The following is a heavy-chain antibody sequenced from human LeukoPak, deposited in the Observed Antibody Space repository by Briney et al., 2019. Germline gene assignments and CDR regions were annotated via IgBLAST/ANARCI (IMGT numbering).Heavy chain of an antibody. D-gene: IGHD5-24*01. CDR3: ARDAGRWLQFYSDY. Sequence: PGGSLRLSCAASGFTFSSYWMSWVRQAPGKGLEWVANIKQDGSEKYYVDSVKGRFTISRDNAKNSLYLQMNSLRAEDTAEYYCARDAGRWLQFYSDYWGQGTLVTVSS. CDR1: GFTFSSYW. J-gene: IGHJ4*02. V-gene: IGHV3-7*01. CDR2: IKQDGSEK.